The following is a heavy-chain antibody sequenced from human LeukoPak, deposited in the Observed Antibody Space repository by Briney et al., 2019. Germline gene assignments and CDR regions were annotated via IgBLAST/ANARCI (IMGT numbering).Heavy chain of an antibody. V-gene: IGHV3-30*18. J-gene: IGHJ4*02. CDR3: VKDGSGSYYTYYFDY. CDR2: ISYDGSNK. CDR1: GFTFSSYG. Sequence: GSLRLSCAASGFTFSSYGMHWVRQAPGKGLEWVAVISYDGSNKYYADSVKGRFTISRDTSKNTLYLQMSSLRAEDTAVYYCVKDGSGSYYTYYFDYWGQGTLVTVSS. D-gene: IGHD3-10*01.